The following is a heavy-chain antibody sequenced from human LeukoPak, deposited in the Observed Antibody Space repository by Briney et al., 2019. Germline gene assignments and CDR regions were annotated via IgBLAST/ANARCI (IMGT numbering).Heavy chain of an antibody. CDR3: ARKAGGYSYGPLDY. CDR1: GFTFSTYV. CDR2: ISVSGSNT. V-gene: IGHV3-23*01. D-gene: IGHD5-18*01. Sequence: GGSLRLSCAASGFTFSTYVMVWVRRAPEKGLEWVSSISVSGSNTFYTDSVKGRFTISRDNSKNTLYLQMNSLRAEDTAVYYCARKAGGYSYGPLDYWGQGTLVTVSS. J-gene: IGHJ4*02.